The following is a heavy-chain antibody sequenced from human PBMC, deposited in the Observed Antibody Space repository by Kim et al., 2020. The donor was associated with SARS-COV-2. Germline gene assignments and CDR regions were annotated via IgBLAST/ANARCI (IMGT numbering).Heavy chain of an antibody. CDR1: GYTFTSYG. J-gene: IGHJ3*02. CDR3: ARDVGSSWPPVNDAFDI. V-gene: IGHV1-18*04. CDR2: ISAYNGNT. D-gene: IGHD6-13*01. Sequence: ASVKVSCKASGYTFTSYGISWVRQAPVQGLEWMGWISAYNGNTNYAQKLQGRVTMTTDTSTSTAYMELRSLRSDDTAVYYCARDVGSSWPPVNDAFDIWGQGTMVTVSS.